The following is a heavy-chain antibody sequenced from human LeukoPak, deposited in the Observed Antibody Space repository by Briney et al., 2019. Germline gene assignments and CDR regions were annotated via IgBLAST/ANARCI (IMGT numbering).Heavy chain of an antibody. CDR1: GYTFTGYY. Sequence: ASVKVSCKASGYTFTGYYMHWVRQAPGQGLEWMGWINPNSGGTNYAQKFQGRVTMTRDTSISTAYMELSRLRSDDTAVYYGARVGITYYDFWSGYYYFDYWGQGTLVTVSS. V-gene: IGHV1-2*02. D-gene: IGHD3-3*01. CDR3: ARVGITYYDFWSGYYYFDY. J-gene: IGHJ4*02. CDR2: INPNSGGT.